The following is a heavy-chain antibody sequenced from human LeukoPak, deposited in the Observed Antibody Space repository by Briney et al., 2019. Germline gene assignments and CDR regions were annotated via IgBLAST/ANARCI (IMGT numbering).Heavy chain of an antibody. Sequence: ASVKVSCKASGCTFTRYYMHWVRQAPGQGLEWMGWINPNSGGTNYAQKFQGRVTMTRDTSISTAYMELSRLRSDDTAVYYCARRGDGYKPFDYWGQGTLVTVSS. CDR3: ARRGDGYKPFDY. CDR1: GCTFTRYY. J-gene: IGHJ4*02. V-gene: IGHV1-2*02. CDR2: INPNSGGT. D-gene: IGHD5-24*01.